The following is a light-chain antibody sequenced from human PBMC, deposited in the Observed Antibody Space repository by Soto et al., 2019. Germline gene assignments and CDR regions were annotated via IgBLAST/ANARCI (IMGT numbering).Light chain of an antibody. J-gene: IGLJ1*01. CDR3: SSYAGTNNRYV. Sequence: QSALTQPPSASGSTGQSVTISCTGAGSDIGGYNFVSWYQQHPGKVPKLIIYEVNKRPSGVPDRFSGSKSGNTASLTVSGLQADDEDDYYCSSYAGTNNRYVFGTGTKLTVL. CDR2: EVN. CDR1: GSDIGGYNF. V-gene: IGLV2-8*01.